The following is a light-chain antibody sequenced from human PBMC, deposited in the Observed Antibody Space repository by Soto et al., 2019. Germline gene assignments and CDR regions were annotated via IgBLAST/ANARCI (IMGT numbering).Light chain of an antibody. J-gene: IGKJ1*01. CDR3: QHYNSYPWT. CDR2: KAS. Sequence: DIQMTQSPSTLSGSVGDRVTLTCRASQTISSWLAWYQQKPGKAPKLLIYKASTLKSGVPSRFSGSGSGIEFTLTISSLQPDDFATYYCQHYNSYPWTFGQGTKVDIK. V-gene: IGKV1-5*03. CDR1: QTISSW.